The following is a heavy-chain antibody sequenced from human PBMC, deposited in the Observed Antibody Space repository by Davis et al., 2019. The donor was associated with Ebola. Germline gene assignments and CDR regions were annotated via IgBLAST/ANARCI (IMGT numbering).Heavy chain of an antibody. CDR3: AKDAKQWLDDAFDI. Sequence: GGSLRLSCAASGFTFSSYSMNWVRQAPGKGLEWVSSISSSSSYIYYADSVKGRFTISRDNSKNTLYLQMNSLRADDTAVYYCAKDAKQWLDDAFDIWGQGTMVTVSS. J-gene: IGHJ3*02. CDR1: GFTFSSYS. CDR2: ISSSSSYI. D-gene: IGHD6-19*01. V-gene: IGHV3-21*04.